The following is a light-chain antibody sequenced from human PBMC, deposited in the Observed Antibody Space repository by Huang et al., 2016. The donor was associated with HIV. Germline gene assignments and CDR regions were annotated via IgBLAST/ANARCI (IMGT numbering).Light chain of an antibody. Sequence: IQLTQSPTSLSASVGDRVTIACRASQAIGTYLNWFQQKQGRAPKLLISYVSSLHPGIPSRFIGSGSGTEFTLTIRGLQFDDFATYFCQQSYSALITFGQGTRLEIK. CDR3: QQSYSALIT. CDR2: YVS. J-gene: IGKJ5*01. CDR1: QAIGTY. V-gene: IGKV1-39*01.